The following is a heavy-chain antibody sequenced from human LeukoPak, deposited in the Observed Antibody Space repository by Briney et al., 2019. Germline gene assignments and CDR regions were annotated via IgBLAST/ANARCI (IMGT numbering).Heavy chain of an antibody. CDR3: ARDAQPRAYCSGGSCYGFDP. J-gene: IGHJ5*02. CDR1: GDSVSSNSAA. CDR2: TYYRSKWYN. Sequence: SQTLSPTCAISGDSVSSNSAAWNWIRQSPSRGLEWLGRTYYRSKWYNDYAVSVKSRITINPDTSKNQFSLQLNSVTPEDTAVYYCARDAQPRAYCSGGSCYGFDPWGQGTLVTVSS. D-gene: IGHD2-15*01. V-gene: IGHV6-1*01.